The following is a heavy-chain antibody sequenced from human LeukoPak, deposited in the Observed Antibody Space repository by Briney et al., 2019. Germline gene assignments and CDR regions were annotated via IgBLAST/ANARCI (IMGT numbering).Heavy chain of an antibody. Sequence: GGSLRLSCAASGFTFSSYSTNWVRQAPGKGLEWVSSISSSSSYIYYADSVKGRFTISRDNSKNTLYLQMNSLRAEDTAVYYCARAPRISSGYWYYYYYYMDVWGKGTTVTVSS. CDR2: ISSSSSYI. CDR1: GFTFSSYS. V-gene: IGHV3-21*01. CDR3: ARAPRISSGYWYYYYYYMDV. D-gene: IGHD6-19*01. J-gene: IGHJ6*03.